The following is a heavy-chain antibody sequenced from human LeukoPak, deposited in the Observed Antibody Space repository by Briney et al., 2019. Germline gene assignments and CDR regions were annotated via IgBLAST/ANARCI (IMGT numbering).Heavy chain of an antibody. CDR3: ARDTTTKRDAKCYFEY. D-gene: IGHD1-26*01. V-gene: IGHV1-2*02. CDR1: GYTFTGYY. Sequence: GASVKVSCKASGYTFTGYYMHWVRQAPGQGLEWMGWINPNNGGTNYAQKFQGRVTMTRDTSISTAYMELSRLRSDDTAVYYCARDTTTKRDAKCYFEYWGQGTLVTVSS. CDR2: INPNNGGT. J-gene: IGHJ4*02.